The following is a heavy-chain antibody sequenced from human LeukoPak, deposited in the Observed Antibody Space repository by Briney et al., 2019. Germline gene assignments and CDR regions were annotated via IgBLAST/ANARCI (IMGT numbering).Heavy chain of an antibody. J-gene: IGHJ4*02. D-gene: IGHD3-22*01. V-gene: IGHV1-18*01. Sequence: ASVKVFCKASGYTFTSYGISWVRQAPGQGLEWMGWISAYNGNTNYAQKLQGRVTMTTDTSTSTAYMELRSLRSDDTAVYYCARDLQRYYYDSSGVYYFDYWGQGTLVTVSS. CDR2: ISAYNGNT. CDR3: ARDLQRYYYDSSGVYYFDY. CDR1: GYTFTSYG.